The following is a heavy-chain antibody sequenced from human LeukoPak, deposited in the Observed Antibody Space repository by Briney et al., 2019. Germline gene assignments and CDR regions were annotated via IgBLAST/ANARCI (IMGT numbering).Heavy chain of an antibody. CDR3: ARDLMGVVPAAPRGDAFDI. V-gene: IGHV4-61*02. D-gene: IGHD2-2*01. J-gene: IGHJ3*02. CDR1: GGSISCGSYY. Sequence: SQTLSLTCTVSGGSISCGSYYWSWIRQPAGKGLEWIGRIYTSGSTNYNPSLKSRVTISVDTSKNQFSLKLSSVTAADTAVYYCARDLMGVVPAAPRGDAFDIWGQGTMVTVSS. CDR2: IYTSGST.